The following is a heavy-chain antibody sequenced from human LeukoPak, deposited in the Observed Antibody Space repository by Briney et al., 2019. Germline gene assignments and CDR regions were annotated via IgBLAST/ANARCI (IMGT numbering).Heavy chain of an antibody. CDR2: IIPIFGTA. V-gene: IGHV1-69*05. D-gene: IGHD3-3*01. CDR3: ARGFWSGISRGFDY. Sequence: GASVKVSCKASGGTFSSYAISWVRQAPGQGLEWMGGIIPIFGTANYAQKFQGRVTITTDESTSTAYMELSSLRSEDTAVYYCARGFWSGISRGFDYWGQGTLVTVSS. J-gene: IGHJ4*02. CDR1: GGTFSSYA.